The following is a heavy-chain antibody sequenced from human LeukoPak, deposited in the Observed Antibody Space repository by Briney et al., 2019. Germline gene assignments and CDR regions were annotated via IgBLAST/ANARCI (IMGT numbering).Heavy chain of an antibody. D-gene: IGHD3-16*01. V-gene: IGHV3-48*04. CDR1: GFTFSSYN. Sequence: GGSLRLSCAASGFTFSSYNMNWIRQAPGKGLEWVSYISSSGSTIYYADSVKGRFTISRDNAKNSLYLQMNSLRAEDTAVYYCARARSDVWGSYYVYWGQGTLVTVSS. CDR3: ARARSDVWGSYYVY. J-gene: IGHJ4*02. CDR2: ISSSGSTI.